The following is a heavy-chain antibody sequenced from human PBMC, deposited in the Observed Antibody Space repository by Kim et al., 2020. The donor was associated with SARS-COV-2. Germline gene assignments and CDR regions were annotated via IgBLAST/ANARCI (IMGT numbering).Heavy chain of an antibody. D-gene: IGHD3-22*01. V-gene: IGHV1-46*01. CDR2: INPSGGST. Sequence: ASVKVSCKASGYTFTSHYMHWVRQAPGQGLEWMGIINPSGGSTSYAQKFQGRVTMTRDTSTSTVYMELSSLRSEDTAVYYCARVGSSGYWFDYWGQGTLVTVSS. CDR3: ARVGSSGYWFDY. J-gene: IGHJ4*02. CDR1: GYTFTSHY.